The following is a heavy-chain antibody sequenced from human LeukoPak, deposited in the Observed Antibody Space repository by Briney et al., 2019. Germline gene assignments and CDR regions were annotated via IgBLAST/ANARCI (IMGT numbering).Heavy chain of an antibody. CDR1: GFTFSSYA. V-gene: IGHV3-23*01. J-gene: IGHJ4*02. CDR3: AKEGRIVGATTDFDY. CDR2: ISGSGGST. Sequence: GRSLRLSCAASGFTFSSYAMSWVRQAPGKGLEWVSAISGSGGSTYYADSVKGRFTISRDNSKNTLYLQMNSLRAEDTAVYYCAKEGRIVGATTDFDYWGQGTLVTVSS. D-gene: IGHD1-26*01.